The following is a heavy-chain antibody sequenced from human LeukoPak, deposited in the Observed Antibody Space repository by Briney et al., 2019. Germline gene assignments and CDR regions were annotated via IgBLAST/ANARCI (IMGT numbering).Heavy chain of an antibody. Sequence: GGSLRLSCAASGFTFSNDPMSWVRQTPGKGLEWVSGINWNGGSTGYADSVKGRFTISRDNAKNSLYLQMNSLRAEDTALYYCARDRGMTGTGVFDYWGQGTLVTVSS. D-gene: IGHD1-14*01. J-gene: IGHJ4*02. CDR3: ARDRGMTGTGVFDY. CDR1: GFTFSNDP. V-gene: IGHV3-20*04. CDR2: INWNGGST.